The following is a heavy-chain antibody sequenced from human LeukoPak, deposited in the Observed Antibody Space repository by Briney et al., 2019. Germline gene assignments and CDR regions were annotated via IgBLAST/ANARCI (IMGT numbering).Heavy chain of an antibody. CDR3: ARGSTTRGYAGLWKKKGLLGMDV. CDR2: ISYDGSNK. CDR1: GFTFSSYA. J-gene: IGHJ6*02. Sequence: GGSLRLSCAASGFTFSSYAMHWVRQAPGKGLEWVAVISYDGSNKYYADSVKGRFTISRDNSKNTLCLQMNSLRAEDTAVYYCARGSTTRGYAGLWKKKGLLGMDVWGQGTTVTVSS. D-gene: IGHD3-16*01. V-gene: IGHV3-30-3*01.